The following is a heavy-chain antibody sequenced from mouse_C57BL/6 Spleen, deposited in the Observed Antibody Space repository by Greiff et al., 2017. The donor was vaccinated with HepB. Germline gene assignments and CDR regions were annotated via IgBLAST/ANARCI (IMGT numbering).Heavy chain of an antibody. CDR1: GYAFTNYL. Sequence: QVQLKESGAELVRPGTSVKVSCKASGYAFTNYLIEWVKQRPGQGLEWIGVINPGSGGTNYNEKFKGKATLTADKSSSTAYMQLSSLTSEDSAVYFCARKIYYGLYAMDYWGQGTSVTVSS. D-gene: IGHD2-1*01. CDR3: ARKIYYGLYAMDY. CDR2: INPGSGGT. J-gene: IGHJ4*01. V-gene: IGHV1-54*01.